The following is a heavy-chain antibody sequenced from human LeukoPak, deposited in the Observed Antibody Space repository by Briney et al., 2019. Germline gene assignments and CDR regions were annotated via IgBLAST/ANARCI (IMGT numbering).Heavy chain of an antibody. CDR1: GYSFTTYW. CDR3: ARLYGDADY. CDR2: IYPSDSDT. D-gene: IGHD4-17*01. Sequence: GASLKISCKGSGYSFTTYWIGWVRQLPGKGLEWMGIIYPSDSDTRYSPSFQGQVTISADKSISTAYLQWNSLKASDTAMYYCARLYGDADYWGQGTLVTVSS. V-gene: IGHV5-51*01. J-gene: IGHJ4*02.